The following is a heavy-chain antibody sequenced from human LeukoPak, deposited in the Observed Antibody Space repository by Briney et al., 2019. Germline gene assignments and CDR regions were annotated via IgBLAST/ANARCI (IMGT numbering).Heavy chain of an antibody. V-gene: IGHV5-51*01. CDR1: GYSFTNYW. Sequence: GESLKISCKGSGYSFTNYWIGWVRQMPGKGLEWMEIIYPGDSDTRYSPSFQAQVTISADKSISTAYLQWNSLKASDTAMYYCARQDSWGFDYWGQGTLVTVSS. D-gene: IGHD7-27*01. CDR3: ARQDSWGFDY. J-gene: IGHJ4*02. CDR2: IYPGDSDT.